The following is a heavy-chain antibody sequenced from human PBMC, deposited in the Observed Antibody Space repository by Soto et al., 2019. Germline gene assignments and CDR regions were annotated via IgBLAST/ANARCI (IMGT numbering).Heavy chain of an antibody. J-gene: IGHJ4*02. CDR1: GGSIIDGQTY. V-gene: IGHV4-31*03. Sequence: QVQLQESGPGLVKPSQTLSLTCTVSGGSIIDGQTYLNWIRKHPERGLEWMGYINYRGTTNYSPALKSRILISIDTSKNQFSLRRTSVTAADTAVYYCARDAPGVAPDWGQGTLVTVSS. D-gene: IGHD2-15*01. CDR2: INYRGTT. CDR3: ARDAPGVAPD.